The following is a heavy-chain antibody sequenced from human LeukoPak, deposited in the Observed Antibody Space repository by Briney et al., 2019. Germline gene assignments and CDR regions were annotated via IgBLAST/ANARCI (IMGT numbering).Heavy chain of an antibody. CDR1: GYTFTGYY. J-gene: IGHJ6*03. CDR3: ARVIVGAPPYYYYMDV. Sequence: GASVKVSCKASGYTFTGYYMHWVRQAPGQGLEWMGWINPNSGGTNYAQKFQGGVTMTRDTSISTAYMELSRLRSDDTAVYYCARVIVGAPPYYYYMDVWGKGTTVTVSS. CDR2: INPNSGGT. V-gene: IGHV1-2*02. D-gene: IGHD1-26*01.